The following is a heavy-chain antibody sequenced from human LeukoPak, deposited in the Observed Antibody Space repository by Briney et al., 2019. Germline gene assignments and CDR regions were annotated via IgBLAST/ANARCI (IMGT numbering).Heavy chain of an antibody. V-gene: IGHV4-59*08. CDR2: IYYSGST. CDR1: GGSINSYY. D-gene: IGHD2-21*01. J-gene: IGHJ4*02. CDR3: ARHLNNCGDDCYIFDY. Sequence: SETLSLTCTVSGGSINSYYWNWIRQPPGKGLEWMGYIYYSGSTNYNPSLKSRVTISVDTSKNQFSLRVSSVTAADTAVYYCARHLNNCGDDCYIFDYWGQGTLVTVSS.